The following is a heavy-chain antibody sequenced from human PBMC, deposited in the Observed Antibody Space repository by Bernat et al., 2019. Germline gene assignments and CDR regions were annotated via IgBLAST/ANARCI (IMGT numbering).Heavy chain of an antibody. Sequence: QVQLVESGGGVVQPGRSLRLSCAASGFILSSNGMHWVRQAPGKGLEWVADIWNDGSKKYYADNVKGRFTISRDSSKNTLYLQMDSLRADDTAIYFCARDTWTSSGRVLDYWGQGTLVTVSS. D-gene: IGHD6-19*01. J-gene: IGHJ4*02. CDR1: GFILSSNG. CDR3: ARDTWTSSGRVLDY. CDR2: IWNDGSKK. V-gene: IGHV3-33*01.